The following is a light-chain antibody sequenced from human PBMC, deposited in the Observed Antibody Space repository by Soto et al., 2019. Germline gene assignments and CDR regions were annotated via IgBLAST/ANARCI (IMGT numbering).Light chain of an antibody. CDR3: QKYSSVPL. Sequence: DIQMTQSPSSLSASVGDRVTITCRASQGISNYIAWYQQKPGKAPKLLIYAASTLQSGVPSRFSGSGYGTDLTLTINSLQPEDVATYSCQKYSSVPLFGPGTKVDIK. CDR1: QGISNY. CDR2: AAS. V-gene: IGKV1-27*01. J-gene: IGKJ3*01.